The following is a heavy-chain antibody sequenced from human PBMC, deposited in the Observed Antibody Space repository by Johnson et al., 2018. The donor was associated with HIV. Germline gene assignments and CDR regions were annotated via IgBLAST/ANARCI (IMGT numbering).Heavy chain of an antibody. D-gene: IGHD5-18*01. CDR3: ARDRGYGDAFDI. CDR2: ISWNSGSI. CDR1: GFAFDHYA. V-gene: IGHV3-9*01. J-gene: IGHJ3*02. Sequence: VQLVESGGAMVQPGGSLRLSCAVSGFAFDHYAMHWVRQAPGKGLEWVSGISWNSGSIGYADSVQGRFTISRDNAKNSLYLQMNSLRPEDTALYYCARDRGYGDAFDIWGQGTMVTVSS.